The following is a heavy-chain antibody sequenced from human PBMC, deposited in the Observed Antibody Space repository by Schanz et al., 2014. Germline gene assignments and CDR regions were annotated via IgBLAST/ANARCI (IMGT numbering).Heavy chain of an antibody. D-gene: IGHD2-21*01. V-gene: IGHV3-23*01. J-gene: IGHJ5*02. Sequence: EVQLLESGGGLVQPGGSLRLSCAGSGFTFSSYAMNWVRQAPGKGLEWVSGITGSGDTTYNADSVKGRFTISRDNAKSSLYLQMNSLRVEDTAVYYCARGKAYTAGTPMNWFDPWGQGTLVTVSS. CDR2: ITGSGDTT. CDR3: ARGKAYTAGTPMNWFDP. CDR1: GFTFSSYA.